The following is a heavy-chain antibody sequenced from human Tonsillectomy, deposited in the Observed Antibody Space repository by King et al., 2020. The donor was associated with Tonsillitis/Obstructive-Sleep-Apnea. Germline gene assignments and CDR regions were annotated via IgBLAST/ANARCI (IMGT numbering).Heavy chain of an antibody. CDR2: IFSNDEK. CDR1: GFSLSNARMG. CDR3: ARIRAVAGTVYYYGMDV. D-gene: IGHD6-19*01. Sequence: TLKESGPVLVEPPETLTLTCTVSGFSLSNARMGVSWIRQPPGKALEWLAHIFSNDEKSYSTSLTSRLTFSKDTSKSQVVLTMTNMDPVDTATYYCARIRAVAGTVYYYGMDVWGQGTTVTVSS. J-gene: IGHJ6*02. V-gene: IGHV2-26*01.